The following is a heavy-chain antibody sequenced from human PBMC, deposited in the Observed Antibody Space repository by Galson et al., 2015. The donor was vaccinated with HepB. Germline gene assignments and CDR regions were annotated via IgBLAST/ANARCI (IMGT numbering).Heavy chain of an antibody. CDR1: GFTISSHG. J-gene: IGHJ6*02. D-gene: IGHD6-19*01. CDR3: AKDRSSGWQYYYSGMDV. CDR2: IRGSGGTT. V-gene: IGHV3-23*01. Sequence: SLRLSCAASGFTISSHGMSWVRQAPGKGLEWVSMIRGSGGTTYYADSVKGRFTISRDNSKNTLYLQMNSLRAEDTAVYHCAKDRSSGWQYYYSGMDVWGQGTTVTVSS.